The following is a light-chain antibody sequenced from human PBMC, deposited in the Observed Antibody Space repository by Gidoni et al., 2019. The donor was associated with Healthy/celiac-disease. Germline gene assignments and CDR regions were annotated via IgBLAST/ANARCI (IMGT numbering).Light chain of an antibody. Sequence: IQLTQSPSSLSASVGDRVTITCRASQGISNYLAWYQQKPGKVPKLLIYAASTLQSGVPSRFSGSGSGTDFTLTISGLQPEDVATYYCRKYNSALETFGQGTKVEIK. J-gene: IGKJ1*01. V-gene: IGKV1-27*01. CDR3: RKYNSALET. CDR1: QGISNY. CDR2: AAS.